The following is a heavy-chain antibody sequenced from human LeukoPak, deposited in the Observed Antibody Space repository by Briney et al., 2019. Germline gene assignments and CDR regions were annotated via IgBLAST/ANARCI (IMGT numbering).Heavy chain of an antibody. J-gene: IGHJ4*02. CDR2: IWYGGSNK. CDR3: AYSGSYVEY. Sequence: GGSLRLSCAASGSTFSSYGMHWVRQAPGKGLEWVAVIWYGGSNKYYADSVKGRFTISRDNSKNTLYLQMNSLRAEDTAVYYCAYSGSYVEYWGQGTLVTVSS. D-gene: IGHD1-26*01. CDR1: GSTFSSYG. V-gene: IGHV3-33*08.